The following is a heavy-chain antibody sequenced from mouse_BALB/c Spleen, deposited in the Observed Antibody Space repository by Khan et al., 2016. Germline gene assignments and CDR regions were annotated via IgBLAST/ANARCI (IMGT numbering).Heavy chain of an antibody. J-gene: IGHJ3*01. D-gene: IGHD3-2*01. V-gene: IGHV5-17*02. Sequence: EVELVESGGGLVQPGGSRKLSCAASGCTFSSFGMHWVRQAPEKGLEWVAYISSGSSTIYYADTVKGRFTISRDNPKNTLFLQMTSLRSEDTAMYYCARRDSSGYVFAYWGQGTLVTVSA. CDR3: ARRDSSGYVFAY. CDR2: ISSGSSTI. CDR1: GCTFSSFG.